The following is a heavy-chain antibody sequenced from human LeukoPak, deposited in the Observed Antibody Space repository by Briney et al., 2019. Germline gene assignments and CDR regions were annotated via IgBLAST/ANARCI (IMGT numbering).Heavy chain of an antibody. CDR1: GGSISRYQ. V-gene: IGHV4-59*01. J-gene: IGHJ3*02. D-gene: IGHD3-9*01. CDR2: LYYSAST. CDR3: SRRIYYDILTAQRDDAFDI. Sequence: SETLSLTCTVSGGSISRYQWSWIRQPPGKGRDWIGYLYYSASTNYNPSLKSLVTISVDTSKNQFSLKLSSVTAADTAVYYCSRRIYYDILTAQRDDAFDIWGQGTMVTVSS.